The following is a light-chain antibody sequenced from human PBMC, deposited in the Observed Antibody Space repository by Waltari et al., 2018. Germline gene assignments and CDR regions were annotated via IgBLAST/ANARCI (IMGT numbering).Light chain of an antibody. Sequence: EVVLTQSLGTLSLSPGEGATLSCRASQSISHYLAWYQQKPGQAPRLLIYHASSRATGIPDRFSGSGSGTDFSLTISRLEPEDFAVYYCQHYVNLPATFGQGTKVEIK. J-gene: IGKJ1*01. CDR1: QSISHY. CDR2: HAS. V-gene: IGKV3-20*01. CDR3: QHYVNLPAT.